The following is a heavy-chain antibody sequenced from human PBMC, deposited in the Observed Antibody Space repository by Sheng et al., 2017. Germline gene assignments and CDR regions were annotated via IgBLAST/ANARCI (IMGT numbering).Heavy chain of an antibody. CDR3: ARDIGIAAAGHDY. CDR2: IYHSGST. Sequence: QVQLQESGPGLVKPSETLSLTCAVSGYSISSGYYWGWIRQPPGKGLEWIGSIYHSGSTYYNPSLKSRVTISVDTSKNQFSLKLSSVTAADTAVYYCARDIGIAAAGHDYWGQGTLVTVSS. V-gene: IGHV4-38-2*02. D-gene: IGHD6-13*01. J-gene: IGHJ4*02. CDR1: GYSISSGYY.